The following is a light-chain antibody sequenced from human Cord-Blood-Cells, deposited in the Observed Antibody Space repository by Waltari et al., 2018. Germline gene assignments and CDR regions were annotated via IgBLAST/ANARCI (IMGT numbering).Light chain of an antibody. CDR3: QQYDNLPALT. CDR2: YAS. CDR1: QDISNY. V-gene: IGKV1-33*01. Sequence: DIQMTQSTSSLSASVGDRVTSTCQASQDISNYLNWYQQKPGKAPKLLIYYASNLETGVPSRFSGSGSGTDFTFTISSLQPEEIATYYCQQYDNLPALTFGGGTKVEIK. J-gene: IGKJ4*01.